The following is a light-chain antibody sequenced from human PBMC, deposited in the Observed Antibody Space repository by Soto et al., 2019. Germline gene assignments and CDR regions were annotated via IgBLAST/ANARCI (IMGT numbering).Light chain of an antibody. CDR2: DVS. Sequence: QSALTQPASVSGSPGQSITISCTGASSDVGGFDHVSWYQQHPGKVPRLLIYDVSSRPSGVSDRFSGSKSGNTASLTISGLQAEDEADYYCNSFTTTNTYVFGTGTK. CDR3: NSFTTTNTYV. J-gene: IGLJ1*01. V-gene: IGLV2-14*03. CDR1: SSDVGGFDH.